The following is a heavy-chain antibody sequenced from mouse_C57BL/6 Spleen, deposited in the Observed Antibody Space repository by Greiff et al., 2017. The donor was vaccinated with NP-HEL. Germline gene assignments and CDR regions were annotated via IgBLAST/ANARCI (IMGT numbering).Heavy chain of an antibody. D-gene: IGHD1-1*01. V-gene: IGHV5-4*01. CDR1: GFTFSSYA. CDR2: ISDGGSYT. J-gene: IGHJ1*03. Sequence: EVKVEESGGGLVKPGGSLKLSCAASGFTFSSYAMSWVRQTPEKRLEWVATISDGGSYTYYPDNVKGRFTISRDNAKNNLYLQMSHLKSEDTAMYYCARDSGSSWYFDVWGTGTTVTVSS. CDR3: ARDSGSSWYFDV.